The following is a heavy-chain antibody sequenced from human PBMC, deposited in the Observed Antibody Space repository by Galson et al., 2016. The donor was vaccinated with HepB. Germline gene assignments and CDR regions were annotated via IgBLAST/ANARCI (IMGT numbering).Heavy chain of an antibody. D-gene: IGHD2-2*01. CDR1: GDTFNSIA. CDR2: IIPIFGTP. CDR3: ATALPAPSLPSGMDV. Sequence: SVKVSCKASGDTFNSIAISWVRQAPGEGLQWMGGIIPIFGTPTYAPNFQGRVTITADESTTTAFLHLTSLRSEDAAIYYCATALPAPSLPSGMDVWGQGPTVSVSS. J-gene: IGHJ6*02. V-gene: IGHV1-69*13.